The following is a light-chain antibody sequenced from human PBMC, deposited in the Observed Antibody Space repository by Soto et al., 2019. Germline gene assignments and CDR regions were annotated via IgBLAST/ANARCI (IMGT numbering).Light chain of an antibody. CDR2: EVN. CDR1: SSDVGGYNF. CDR3: NSYAGSNNFVV. V-gene: IGLV2-8*01. Sequence: QSVLTQPPSASGSPGQSVTISCTGTSSDVGGYNFVSWFQQNPAKAPKLMIYEVNKRPSGVPDRFSGSKSGNTASLTVSGLQAEDEADYYCNSYAGSNNFVVFGGGTKLTVL. J-gene: IGLJ2*01.